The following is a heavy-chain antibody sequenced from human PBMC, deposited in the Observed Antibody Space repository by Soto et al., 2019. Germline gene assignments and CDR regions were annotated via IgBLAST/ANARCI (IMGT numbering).Heavy chain of an antibody. CDR2: IYYSVST. CDR1: GGSISSYY. V-gene: IGHV4-59*01. D-gene: IGHD3-22*01. CDR3: ARSRGSSAYYHYNNWFDP. J-gene: IGHJ5*02. Sequence: PSETLSLTCTVSGGSISSYYWSWIRQPPGKGLEWIGYIYYSVSTNYNPSLKSRVTISVDTSKNQFSLKLSSVTAADTAVYYCARSRGSSAYYHYNNWFDPWGQGTLVTVSS.